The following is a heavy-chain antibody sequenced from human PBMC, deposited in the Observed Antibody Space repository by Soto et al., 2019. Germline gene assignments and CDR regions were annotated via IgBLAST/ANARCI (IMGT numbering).Heavy chain of an antibody. CDR1: GFTFSSYG. J-gene: IGHJ4*02. CDR3: AKDEPASGSYDY. D-gene: IGHD1-26*01. CDR2: ISYDGSNK. Sequence: PGGSLRLSCAASGFTFSSYGRHWVRQAPGKGLGWVAVISYDGSNKYYADSVKGRFTISRDNSKNTLYLQMNSLRAEDTAVYYCAKDEPASGSYDYWGQGTLVTVSS. V-gene: IGHV3-30*18.